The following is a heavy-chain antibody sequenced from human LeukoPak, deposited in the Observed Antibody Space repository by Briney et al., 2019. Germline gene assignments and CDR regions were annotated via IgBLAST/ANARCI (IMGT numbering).Heavy chain of an antibody. V-gene: IGHV4-4*02. J-gene: IGHJ4*02. D-gene: IGHD3-3*01. CDR3: AREGGFYRPLDY. CDR2: VHLDGRT. Sequence: SSETLSLTCGVSGGSVINTNWWTWDRQPPGKGLEWIGEVHLDGRTNYNPSLESRLTMSVDVSENQVSLKLTSVTAADTAVYYCAREGGFYRPLDYSGQGTLVTVSS. CDR1: GGSVINTNW.